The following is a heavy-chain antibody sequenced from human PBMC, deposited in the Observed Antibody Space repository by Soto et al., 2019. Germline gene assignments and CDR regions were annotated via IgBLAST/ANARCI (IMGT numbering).Heavy chain of an antibody. CDR1: GYTFTDYY. Sequence: QVQLVQSGAEVKKPGASVKVSCKASGYTFTDYYIHWVRQAPGQGLEWMGWINPNSCGTIYAQKSQGWVTMTRDTSISTAYMEVSRLRSDETAVYYCARVVSVISYYYYMDVWGKGTTVTVS. D-gene: IGHD2-21*01. V-gene: IGHV1-2*04. CDR2: INPNSCGT. CDR3: ARVVSVISYYYYMDV. J-gene: IGHJ6*03.